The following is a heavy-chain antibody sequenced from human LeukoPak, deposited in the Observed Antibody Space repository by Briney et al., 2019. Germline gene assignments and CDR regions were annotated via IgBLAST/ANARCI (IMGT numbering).Heavy chain of an antibody. D-gene: IGHD1-26*01. CDR1: GFSFSSNW. V-gene: IGHV3-7*01. CDR2: INPDGSEK. Sequence: PGGSLRLSCTASGFSFSSNWMTWVRQAPGKGLEWVGNINPDGSEKFYVDSVRGRFTISRDNARSSVYLQMTSLRADDTAVYYCAGAGDSGSYHWGHWGQGTLVTVSS. J-gene: IGHJ4*02. CDR3: AGAGDSGSYHWGH.